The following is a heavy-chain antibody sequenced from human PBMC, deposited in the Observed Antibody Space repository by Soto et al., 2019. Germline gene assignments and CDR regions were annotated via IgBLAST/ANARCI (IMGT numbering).Heavy chain of an antibody. V-gene: IGHV3-7*04. Sequence: EVQLVESGGGLVQPGGSLRLSCAASGFTFSSYWMSWVRQAPGKGLEWVANIKQDGSEKYYVDSVKGRFTISRDNAKNSLYLQMNCLRAEDTAVYYFARVHYYDISGANTLGYWGQGTLVTVSS. D-gene: IGHD3-22*01. CDR2: IKQDGSEK. CDR1: GFTFSSYW. J-gene: IGHJ4*02. CDR3: ARVHYYDISGANTLGY.